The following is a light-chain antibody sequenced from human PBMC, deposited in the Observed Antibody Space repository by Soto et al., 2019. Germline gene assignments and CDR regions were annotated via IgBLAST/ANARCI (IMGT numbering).Light chain of an antibody. V-gene: IGKV1-39*01. J-gene: IGKJ3*01. Sequence: DSQMTQSPSSLSASLGDTVTITCRPSQSVTTYLNWYQQKPGKVPKLLIYDASMLQSGVPSRFSGSGSGTEFTLTISSLQPEDFANYYCQQGYTMPHTFGPGTKVEIK. CDR1: QSVTTY. CDR3: QQGYTMPHT. CDR2: DAS.